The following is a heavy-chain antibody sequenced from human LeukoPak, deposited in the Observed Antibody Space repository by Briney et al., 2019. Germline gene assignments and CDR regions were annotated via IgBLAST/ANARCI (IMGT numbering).Heavy chain of an antibody. CDR1: GGSFSGYY. Sequence: SSETLSLTCAVYGGSFSGYYWSWIRQPPGKGLEWIGEINHSGSTHYNPSLKSRVPISVDTSKNQFSLKLSSVTAADTAVYYCARVTMIVVGWGQGTLVTVSS. J-gene: IGHJ4*02. CDR2: INHSGST. CDR3: ARVTMIVVG. V-gene: IGHV4-34*01. D-gene: IGHD3-22*01.